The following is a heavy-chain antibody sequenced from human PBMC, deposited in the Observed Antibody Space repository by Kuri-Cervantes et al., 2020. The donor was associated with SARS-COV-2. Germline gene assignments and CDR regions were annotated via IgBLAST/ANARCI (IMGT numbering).Heavy chain of an antibody. D-gene: IGHD5-18*01. CDR3: ARVVGDTAMGYDMDV. J-gene: IGHJ6*02. CDR2: INHSGST. CDR1: GGSISSSNW. Sequence: SETLSLTCAVSGGSISSSNWWSWVRQPPGKGLEWIGEINHSGSTNYNPSLKSRVTISVDTSKNQFSLKLSSVTAADTAVYYCARVVGDTAMGYDMDVWGQGTTVTVSS. V-gene: IGHV4-4*02.